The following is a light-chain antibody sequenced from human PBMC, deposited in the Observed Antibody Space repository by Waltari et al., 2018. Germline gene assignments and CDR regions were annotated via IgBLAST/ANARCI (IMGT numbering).Light chain of an antibody. CDR2: EAS. V-gene: IGKV3-15*01. Sequence: EIVMTQSPATLSVSPGESATLSCRASQSVSRNLAWYQQKPGQAPRLLIYEASTRATGIPARFSGSGSGTEFTLTISSLQSEDFAVYHCQQYNNWPPLTFGGGTKVEIK. CDR1: QSVSRN. CDR3: QQYNNWPPLT. J-gene: IGKJ4*01.